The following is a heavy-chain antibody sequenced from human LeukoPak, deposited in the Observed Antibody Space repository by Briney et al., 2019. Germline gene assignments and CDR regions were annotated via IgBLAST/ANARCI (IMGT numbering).Heavy chain of an antibody. V-gene: IGHV3-7*04. CDR3: TRVGYIDEGIDY. J-gene: IGHJ4*02. CDR2: IKQDGSKK. Sequence: GGSLRLSCVAPGFPFSSYWMTWVRQAPGKGLEWVANIKQDGSKKSYVDSVKGRFTISRDNAKNSLYLQMNSLRAEDTAIYYCTRVGYIDEGIDYWGQGTLVTVPS. CDR1: GFPFSSYW. D-gene: IGHD5-24*01.